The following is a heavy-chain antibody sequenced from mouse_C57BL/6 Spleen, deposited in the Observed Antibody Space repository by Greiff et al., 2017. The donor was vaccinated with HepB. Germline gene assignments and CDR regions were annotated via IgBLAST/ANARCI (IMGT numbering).Heavy chain of an antibody. D-gene: IGHD1-1*01. Sequence: QVQLQQSGPGLVQPSQSLSITCTVSGFSLTSYGVHWVRQSPGKGLEWLGVIWSGGSTDYNAAFISSLSISKDNSKSQVFFKKNSLQADDTAIYYCASPLYYGSSFDYWGQGTTLTVSS. CDR1: GFSLTSYG. CDR3: ASPLYYGSSFDY. V-gene: IGHV2-2*01. CDR2: IWSGGST. J-gene: IGHJ2*01.